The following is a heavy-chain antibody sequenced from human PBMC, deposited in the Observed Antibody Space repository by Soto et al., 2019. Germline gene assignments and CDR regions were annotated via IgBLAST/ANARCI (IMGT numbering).Heavy chain of an antibody. Sequence: VGSLRLSCAASGFTFSSYGMHWVRQAPGKGLEWVAVISYDGSNKYYADSVKGRFTISRDNSKNTLYLQMNSLRAEDTAVYYCAKDFSAYYYDSRVAFDIWGQGTMVTVS. D-gene: IGHD3-22*01. CDR3: AKDFSAYYYDSRVAFDI. CDR1: GFTFSSYG. CDR2: ISYDGSNK. J-gene: IGHJ3*02. V-gene: IGHV3-30*18.